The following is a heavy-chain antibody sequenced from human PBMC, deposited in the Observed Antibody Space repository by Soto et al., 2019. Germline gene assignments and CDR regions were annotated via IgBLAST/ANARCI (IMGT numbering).Heavy chain of an antibody. CDR2: IYYSGST. Sequence: QVQLQESGPGLVKPSETLSLTCTVSGGSISSYYWSWIRQPPGKGLEWIGYIYYSGSTNYNPSLKSRVTISVDTSKNQFYLKLSSVTAADTAVYYCARTIAVAGINYFDYWGQGTLVTVSS. J-gene: IGHJ4*02. CDR3: ARTIAVAGINYFDY. D-gene: IGHD6-19*01. CDR1: GGSISSYY. V-gene: IGHV4-59*08.